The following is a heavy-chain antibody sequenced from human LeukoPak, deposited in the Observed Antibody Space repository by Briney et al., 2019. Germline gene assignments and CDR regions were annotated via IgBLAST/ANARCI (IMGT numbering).Heavy chain of an antibody. V-gene: IGHV4-4*07. D-gene: IGHD6-19*01. CDR2: IYYSGST. Sequence: SETLSLTCTVSGGSISSYYWSWIRQPAGKGLEWIGSIYYSGSTYYNPSLKSRVTISVDTSKNQFSLKLSSVTAADTAVYYCARDQSGSSGWFDYWGQGTLVTVSS. J-gene: IGHJ4*02. CDR3: ARDQSGSSGWFDY. CDR1: GGSISSYY.